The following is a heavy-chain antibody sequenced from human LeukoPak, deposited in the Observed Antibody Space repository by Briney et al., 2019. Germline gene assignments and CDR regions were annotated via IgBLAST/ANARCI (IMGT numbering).Heavy chain of an antibody. D-gene: IGHD2-2*01. CDR2: IIPIFSAT. CDR1: GGTDSNYA. V-gene: IGHV1-69*13. Sequence: GASVKVSCKASGGTDSNYAVTWLRHAPGQGLGLMGGIIPIFSATNYAQKFQGRLTISADDSTSTAYMELSSLRSEDTAVYYCARWAGHCSSTSCYERPFDYWGQGTLVTVSS. J-gene: IGHJ4*02. CDR3: ARWAGHCSSTSCYERPFDY.